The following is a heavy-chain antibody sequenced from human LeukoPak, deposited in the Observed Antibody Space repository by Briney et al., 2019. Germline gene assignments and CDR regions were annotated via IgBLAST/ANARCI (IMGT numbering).Heavy chain of an antibody. CDR2: IIPIFGTA. V-gene: IGHV1-69*05. D-gene: IGHD3-22*01. Sequence: GASVKVSWKASGGTFSSYAISWVRQAPGQGLEWMGGIIPIFGTANYAQKFQGRVTITTDESTSTAYMELSSLRSEDTAVYYCASYYYDSSGYTPDIWGQGTMVTVSS. CDR1: GGTFSSYA. CDR3: ASYYYDSSGYTPDI. J-gene: IGHJ3*02.